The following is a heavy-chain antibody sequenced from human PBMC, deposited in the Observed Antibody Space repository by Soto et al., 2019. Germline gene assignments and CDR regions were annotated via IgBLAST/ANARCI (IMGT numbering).Heavy chain of an antibody. J-gene: IGHJ3*02. D-gene: IGHD2-2*01. CDR3: ARGHCITTTCYYYAFDI. V-gene: IGHV4-59*11. CDR2: TFSGGNT. Sequence: QVQLQESGPGLVKPSETLSLTCTVSGGSISSHFLSWIRQPPGKGLEYVGYTFSGGNTNYNPSLKSRVTISVDTSKIQYSLILNSVTAADTAVYYCARGHCITTTCYYYAFDIWGQGTMVTVSS. CDR1: GGSISSHF.